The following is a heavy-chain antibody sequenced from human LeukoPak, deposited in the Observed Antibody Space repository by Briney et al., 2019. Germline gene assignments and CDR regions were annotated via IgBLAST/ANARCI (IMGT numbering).Heavy chain of an antibody. J-gene: IGHJ3*02. CDR2: IYYSGST. Sequence: PSETLSLTCTVSGGSISSYYWSWVRQPPGKGLEWIGYIYYSGSTYYNPSLKSRVTISVDTSKNQFSLKLSSVTAADTAVYYCARHLSRYCSSTSCYLGAFDIWGQGTMVTVSS. CDR3: ARHLSRYCSSTSCYLGAFDI. V-gene: IGHV4-59*08. D-gene: IGHD2-2*01. CDR1: GGSISSYY.